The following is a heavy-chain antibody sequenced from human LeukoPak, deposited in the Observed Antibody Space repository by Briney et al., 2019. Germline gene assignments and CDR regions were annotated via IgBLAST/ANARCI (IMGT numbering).Heavy chain of an antibody. CDR3: TRDLGSSQ. J-gene: IGHJ4*02. V-gene: IGHV3-15*01. D-gene: IGHD3-10*01. CDR1: GFTFSNAW. Sequence: GGSLRLSCAASGFTFSNAWMTWVRQAPGKGLEWVGRIKGKNEGETTDYAAPVKGRFTISRDDPTNTLYLQMNSLKTEGTAMYYCTRDLGSSQWGQGTLVIVSS. CDR2: IKGKNEGETT.